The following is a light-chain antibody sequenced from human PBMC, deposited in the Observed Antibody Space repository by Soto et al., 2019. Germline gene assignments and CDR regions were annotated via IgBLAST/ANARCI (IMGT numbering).Light chain of an antibody. CDR3: QQRGDWPA. J-gene: IGKJ1*01. V-gene: IGKV3-11*01. CDR1: LSLSSY. CDR2: DVS. Sequence: EVVLTQFPATLSLSPEDRATLSCRASLSLSSYLTWYQQKPGQAPRLLFYDVSNRATGVPDRFTSSGSGTDFTLTISSLEPEDFAVYYCQQRGDWPAFGQGTKVEIK.